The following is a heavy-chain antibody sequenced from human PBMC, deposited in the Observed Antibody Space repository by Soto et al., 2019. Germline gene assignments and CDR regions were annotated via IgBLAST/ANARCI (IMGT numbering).Heavy chain of an antibody. V-gene: IGHV3-53*04. J-gene: IGHJ6*03. CDR3: ARNSDPEYYYYYYMDV. Sequence: PGGSLRLSCAASGFTVSSNYMSWVRQAPGKGLEWVSVIYSGGSTYYADSVKGRFTISRHNSKNTLYLQMNSLRAEDTAVYYCARNSDPEYYYYYYMDVWGKGTTVTVSS. CDR2: IYSGGST. CDR1: GFTVSSNY.